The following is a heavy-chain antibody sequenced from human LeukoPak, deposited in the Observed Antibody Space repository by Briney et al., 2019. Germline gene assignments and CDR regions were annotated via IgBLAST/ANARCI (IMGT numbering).Heavy chain of an antibody. CDR1: GYSISSGYY. CDR3: ANGNRCTSPNCLGYYYFYMDV. J-gene: IGHJ6*03. CDR2: IYHSGST. V-gene: IGHV4-38-2*01. Sequence: PSETLSLTCAVSGYSISSGYYWGWIRQPPGKGLEWIGSIYHSGSTYYNPSLKSRVTISVDTSKNQFSLKLSSVTAADTAVYYCANGNRCTSPNCLGYYYFYMDVWGKGTTVTVSS. D-gene: IGHD2-8*01.